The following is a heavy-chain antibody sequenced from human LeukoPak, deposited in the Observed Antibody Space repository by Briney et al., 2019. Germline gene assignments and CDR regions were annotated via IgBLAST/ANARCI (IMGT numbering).Heavy chain of an antibody. Sequence: GGSLRLSCAASGFTFSSYSMNWVRQAPGKGLEWVSSISTSSSYIHYADSVKGRFTISRDNAKNSLYLQMNSLRAEDTAVYYCAKGGGIWFGSNYFDYWGQGTLVTVSS. CDR1: GFTFSSYS. J-gene: IGHJ4*02. D-gene: IGHD3-10*01. CDR2: ISTSSSYI. V-gene: IGHV3-21*01. CDR3: AKGGGIWFGSNYFDY.